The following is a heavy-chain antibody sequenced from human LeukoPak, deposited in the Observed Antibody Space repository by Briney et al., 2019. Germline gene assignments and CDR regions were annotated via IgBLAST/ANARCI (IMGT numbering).Heavy chain of an antibody. CDR3: ARGSNMNRGGDCY. V-gene: IGHV3-21*01. CDR2: ISSSSSFI. Sequence: GGSLTLSCAASGFTFRSHSMNWLRQAPGKGLEWASSISSSSSFICYADSVKGRFTISRDNAKNSLYLQMNSLRAEDTAVYYCARGSNMNRGGDCYWGQGTLVTVSS. CDR1: GFTFRSHS. D-gene: IGHD2-21*02. J-gene: IGHJ4*02.